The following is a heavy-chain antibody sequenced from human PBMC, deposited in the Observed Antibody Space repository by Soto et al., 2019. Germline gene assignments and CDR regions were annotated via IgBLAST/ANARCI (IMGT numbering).Heavy chain of an antibody. J-gene: IGHJ4*02. D-gene: IGHD6-6*01. CDR2: MSYAGSYK. CDR3: AKEMYPRTVLDSSSPWGDY. V-gene: IGHV3-30*18. Sequence: QVQLVESGGGVVQPGRSLRLSCAVSGFTFSDYGMHWVRQAPGKGLEWVAVMSYAGSYKYYADSVNGRFTISRDLSGNTLFLQMNSLRLEDTAVYFCAKEMYPRTVLDSSSPWGDYWGQGTLVTVSS. CDR1: GFTFSDYG.